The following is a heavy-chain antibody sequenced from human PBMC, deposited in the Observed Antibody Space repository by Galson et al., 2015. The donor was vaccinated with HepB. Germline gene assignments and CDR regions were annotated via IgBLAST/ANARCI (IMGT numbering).Heavy chain of an antibody. CDR2: INPSGGST. D-gene: IGHD3-22*01. CDR1: GYTFTSYY. CDR3: AILVRGITMIVNLLGDY. J-gene: IGHJ4*02. V-gene: IGHV1-46*01. Sequence: SVKVSCKASGYTFTSYYMHWVRQAPGQGLEWMGIINPSGGSTSYAQKFQGRFTISRDNAKNTLYLQMSSLRAEDTAVYYCAILVRGITMIVNLLGDYWGQGTLVTVSS.